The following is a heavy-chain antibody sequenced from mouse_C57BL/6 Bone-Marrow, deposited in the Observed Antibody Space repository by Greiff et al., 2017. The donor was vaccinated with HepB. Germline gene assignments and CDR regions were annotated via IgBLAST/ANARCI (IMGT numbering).Heavy chain of an antibody. V-gene: IGHV1-81*01. CDR3: ASPLITTVVATSYWYFDV. D-gene: IGHD1-1*01. Sequence: VQGVESGAELARPGASVKLSCKASGYTFTSYGISWVKQRTGQGLEWIGEIYPRSGNTYYNEKFKGKATLTADKSSSTAYMELRSLTSEDSAVYFCASPLITTVVATSYWYFDVWGTGTTVTVSS. J-gene: IGHJ1*03. CDR2: IYPRSGNT. CDR1: GYTFTSYG.